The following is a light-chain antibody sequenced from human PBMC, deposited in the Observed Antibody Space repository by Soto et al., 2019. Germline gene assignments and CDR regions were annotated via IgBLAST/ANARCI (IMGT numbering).Light chain of an antibody. Sequence: SVLTQPASVSESPGQSITISCTGTSSDVGGYNYVSWYQQHPGKVPKLMIYDVSNRPSGVSNRFSGSKSGNTASLIISWLQAEDEADYYCSSNTSSSTYVFGTGTKLTVL. V-gene: IGLV2-14*03. J-gene: IGLJ1*01. CDR3: SSNTSSSTYV. CDR2: DVS. CDR1: SSDVGGYNY.